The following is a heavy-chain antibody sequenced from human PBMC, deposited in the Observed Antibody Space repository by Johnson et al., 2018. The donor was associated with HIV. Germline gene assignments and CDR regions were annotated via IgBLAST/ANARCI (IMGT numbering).Heavy chain of an antibody. CDR2: IRYDGSNK. J-gene: IGHJ3*02. CDR3: AGVGGATGAFDI. CDR1: GFTFSSYG. Sequence: QVQLVESGGGVVQPGGSLRLSCAASGFTFSSYGMHWVRQAPGKGLEWVAFIRYDGSNKYYADSVKGRFTISRDNSKNTLYLQMNSLRAGDTAGYYCAGVGGATGAFDIWGQWTMVTVSS. D-gene: IGHD1-26*01. V-gene: IGHV3-30*02.